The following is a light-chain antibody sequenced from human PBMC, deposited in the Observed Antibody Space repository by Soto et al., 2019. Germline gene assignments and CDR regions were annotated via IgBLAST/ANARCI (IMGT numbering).Light chain of an antibody. J-gene: IGKJ3*01. CDR3: QQYGNAPFT. CDR2: DAS. CDR1: QSLRSS. Sequence: ETMMTQSPDTLSVSLGERATLSCRASQSLRSSLAWYQQKPGQAPRLLIYDASTRATGIPARFSGSGSGTDFTLTISRLEPEDFAVYYCQQYGNAPFTFGPGTKVDIK. V-gene: IGKV3-15*01.